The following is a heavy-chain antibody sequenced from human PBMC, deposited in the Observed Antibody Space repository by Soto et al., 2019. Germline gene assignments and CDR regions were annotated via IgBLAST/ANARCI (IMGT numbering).Heavy chain of an antibody. D-gene: IGHD2-8*01. V-gene: IGHV3-15*07. CDR1: GFTFSNAW. CDR3: TTWDIVLMVYDFHGMDV. J-gene: IGHJ6*02. Sequence: PGGSLRLSCAASGFTFSNAWMNWVRQAPGKGLEWVGRIKSKTDGGTTDYAAPVKGRFTISRDDSKNTLYLQMNSLKTEDTAVYYCTTWDIVLMVYDFHGMDVWGQGTTVTSP. CDR2: IKSKTDGGTT.